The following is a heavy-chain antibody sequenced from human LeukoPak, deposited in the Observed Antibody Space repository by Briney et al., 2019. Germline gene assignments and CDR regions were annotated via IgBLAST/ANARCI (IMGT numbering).Heavy chain of an antibody. V-gene: IGHV3-23*01. Sequence: GGSLSLSCAASGFTSSSYAMSWVRQAPGKGLEWVSAISGSGGSTYYADSVKGRFTISRDNSKNTLYLQMNSLRAEDTAVYYCAKDMDTAMVFDYWGQGTLVTVSS. CDR3: AKDMDTAMVFDY. J-gene: IGHJ4*02. CDR1: GFTSSSYA. D-gene: IGHD5-18*01. CDR2: ISGSGGST.